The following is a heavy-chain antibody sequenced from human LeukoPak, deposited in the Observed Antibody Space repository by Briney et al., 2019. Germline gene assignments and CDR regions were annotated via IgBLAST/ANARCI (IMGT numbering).Heavy chain of an antibody. V-gene: IGHV4-4*07. CDR2: IYTSGST. Sequence: PSETLSLTCTVSGGSISSYYRSWIRQPAGKGLEWIGRIYTSGSTNYNPSLKSRVTMSVDTSKNQFSLKLSSVTAADTAVYYCARDPYDYVWGLDYWGQGTLVTVSS. CDR3: ARDPYDYVWGLDY. CDR1: GGSISSYY. J-gene: IGHJ4*02. D-gene: IGHD3-16*01.